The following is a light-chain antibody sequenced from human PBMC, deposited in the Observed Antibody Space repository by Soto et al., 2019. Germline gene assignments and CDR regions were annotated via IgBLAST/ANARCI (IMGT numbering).Light chain of an antibody. CDR1: SSDVGAYNY. CDR2: DVT. CDR3: SSYTTSSTLV. Sequence: QSALTQPASVSGSPGQSITISCTGTSSDVGAYNYVSWYQQLPDKAPKLMIYDVTYRPSGVSNRFSGSKSGNTASPTISGLQAEDEADYFCSSYTTSSTLVFGGGTKLTVL. V-gene: IGLV2-14*01. J-gene: IGLJ3*02.